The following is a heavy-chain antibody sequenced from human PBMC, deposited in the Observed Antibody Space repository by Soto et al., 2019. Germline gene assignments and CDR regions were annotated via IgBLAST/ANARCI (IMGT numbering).Heavy chain of an antibody. CDR1: GGSISSGGYY. D-gene: IGHD6-19*01. V-gene: IGHV4-31*03. Sequence: QVQLQESGPGLVKPSQTLSLTCTVSGGSISSGGYYWSWIRQHPGKGLEWIGYIYYSGSTYYNPPLESRLTISVDTAKNQFSLKLSSVTAADTAVYYCASIAVAGTHYYYDGMDVWGQGTTVPVSS. CDR2: IYYSGST. J-gene: IGHJ6*02. CDR3: ASIAVAGTHYYYDGMDV.